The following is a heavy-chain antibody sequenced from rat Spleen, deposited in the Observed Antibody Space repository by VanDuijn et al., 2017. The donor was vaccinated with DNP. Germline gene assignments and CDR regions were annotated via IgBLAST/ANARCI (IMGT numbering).Heavy chain of an antibody. CDR3: ARHASFYGYNPYWYSDF. Sequence: EVKLLESGGGLVQPGGSLRLSCAASGFTLTDFYMSWIRQPPGKAPEWLAIIRNRANDDTTEYNPSVKGRFTISRDDIQNILYLQMDSLRSEETATYYCARHASFYGYNPYWYSDFWGPGTMVTVSS. CDR1: GFTLTDFY. J-gene: IGHJ1*01. CDR2: IRNRANDDTT. D-gene: IGHD1-7*01. V-gene: IGHV7-6*01.